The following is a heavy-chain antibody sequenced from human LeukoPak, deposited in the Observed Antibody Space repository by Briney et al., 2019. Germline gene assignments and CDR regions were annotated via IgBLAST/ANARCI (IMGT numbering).Heavy chain of an antibody. CDR2: ISSNGGST. D-gene: IGHD6-19*01. V-gene: IGHV3-64*01. J-gene: IGHJ5*01. CDR3: ARPYINAGYSSGWFDY. CDR1: GFTFSRYV. Sequence: GGSLRLSCAASGFTFSRYVMYWVRQAPGKGLEYFSAISSNGGSTYYPNSVKGRFTISRDNYKNILYLQMDSLRVEDMAIYYCARPYINAGYSSGWFDYWGRGILVTVSS.